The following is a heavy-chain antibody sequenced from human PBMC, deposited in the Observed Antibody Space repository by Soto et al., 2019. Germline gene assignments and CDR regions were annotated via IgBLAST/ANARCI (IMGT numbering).Heavy chain of an antibody. J-gene: IGHJ6*02. CDR3: ARVQGSMVRGVISYYYYGMDV. Sequence: GGSLRLSCAASGFTFSSYAMHWVRQAPGKGLEWVAVISYDGSNKYYADSVKGRFTISRDNSKNTLYLQMNSLRAEDTAVYYCARVQGSMVRGVISYYYYGMDVWGQGTTVTVSS. V-gene: IGHV3-30-3*01. D-gene: IGHD3-10*01. CDR2: ISYDGSNK. CDR1: GFTFSSYA.